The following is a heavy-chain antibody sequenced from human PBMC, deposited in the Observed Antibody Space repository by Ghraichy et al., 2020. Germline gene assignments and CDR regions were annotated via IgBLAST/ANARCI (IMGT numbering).Heavy chain of an antibody. CDR2: INHSRST. CDR3: ARGGLGYSFCSTCYPTQIIELSRIFFFDP. V-gene: IGHV4-34*01. Sequence: SETLSLTCAVYGGSFSDYYWNWIHQPPGKGLEWIGEINHSRSTNYNPSLKSRVTISVDTSNNQFSLRLSSVTAADTAVYYCARGGLGYSFCSTCYPTQIIELSRIFFFDPCRQGPLVTFSS. CDR1: GGSFSDYY. D-gene: IGHD2-2*01. J-gene: IGHJ5*02.